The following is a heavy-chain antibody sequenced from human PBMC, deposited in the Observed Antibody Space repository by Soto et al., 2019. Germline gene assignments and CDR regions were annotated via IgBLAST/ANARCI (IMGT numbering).Heavy chain of an antibody. J-gene: IGHJ3*02. CDR1: GFTFSSYA. CDR2: ISGSGGST. V-gene: IGHV3-23*01. Sequence: SGGSLRLSCAASGFTFSSYAMSWVRQAPGKGLEWVSAISGSGGSTYYADSVKGRFTISRDNSKNTLYLQMNSLRAEDTAVYYCAKVWGYCSGGSCYSPFGAFDIWGQGTMVTVS. CDR3: AKVWGYCSGGSCYSPFGAFDI. D-gene: IGHD2-15*01.